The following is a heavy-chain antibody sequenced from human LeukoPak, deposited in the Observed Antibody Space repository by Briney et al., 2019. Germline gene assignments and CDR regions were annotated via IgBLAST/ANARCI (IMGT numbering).Heavy chain of an antibody. V-gene: IGHV3-11*01. CDR3: ARDNVISAVSAFFDP. CDR1: GFTFSDYY. J-gene: IGHJ5*02. Sequence: GGSLRLSCSASGFTFSDYYMNWIRQAPGKGLEWLSYISNSGSTIHYADSVKGQFTISRDNAQNSLYLQMNSLRAEDTAVYYCARDNVISAVSAFFDPWGQETLVTVSS. CDR2: ISNSGSTI. D-gene: IGHD2-21*01.